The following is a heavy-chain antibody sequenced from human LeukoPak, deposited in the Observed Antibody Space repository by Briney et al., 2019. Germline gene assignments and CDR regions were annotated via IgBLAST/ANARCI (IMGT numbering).Heavy chain of an antibody. J-gene: IGHJ6*02. CDR2: ISGDGSST. CDR1: GFTFSRFW. V-gene: IGHV3-74*01. Sequence: GGSLRLSCAASGFTFSRFWMHWVRQVPGKGLVWVSRISGDGSSTNYADSVKGRFTISRDNSENTLYLQMNSLRADDTAVYYCAQSGGMDVWGQGTTVTVSS. CDR3: AQSGGMDV.